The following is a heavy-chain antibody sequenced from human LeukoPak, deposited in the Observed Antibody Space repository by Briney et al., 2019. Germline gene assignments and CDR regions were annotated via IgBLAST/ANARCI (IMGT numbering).Heavy chain of an antibody. CDR1: GFTVSSNY. CDR2: IYSGGST. J-gene: IGHJ4*02. V-gene: IGHV3-53*05. Sequence: PGGSLRLSCAASGFTVSSNYMSWVRQAPGKGLEWVSVIYSGGSTYYADSVKGRFTISRDNSKNTLYLQMNSLRAEDTAVYHCAKDLSEVLLWFGESPDYWGQGTLVTVSS. CDR3: AKDLSEVLLWFGESPDY. D-gene: IGHD3-10*01.